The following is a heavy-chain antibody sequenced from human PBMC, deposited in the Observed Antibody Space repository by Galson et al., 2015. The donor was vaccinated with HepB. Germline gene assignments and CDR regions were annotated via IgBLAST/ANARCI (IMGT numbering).Heavy chain of an antibody. J-gene: IGHJ6*02. D-gene: IGHD2-8*01. Sequence: SVKVSCKASGYTFSNYGRSWVRQAPGLGLEWMGWISGYNEKTNYPQKFQGRVTMTTDTSTNTAYMELRRLRTDYTAVYFCARESYCTSDVCYAEFDFFYYVLDGWGQGTMVTVSS. CDR3: ARESYCTSDVCYAEFDFFYYVLDG. CDR2: ISGYNEKT. CDR1: GYTFSNYG. V-gene: IGHV1-18*04.